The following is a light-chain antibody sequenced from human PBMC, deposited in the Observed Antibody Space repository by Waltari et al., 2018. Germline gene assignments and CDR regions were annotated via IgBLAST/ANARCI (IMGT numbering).Light chain of an antibody. Sequence: DPVMTQSPLSLPVTLGQPASISCRSSQSLEDSDGNTYLTWFQQRPGQSPRRLIFKVSNRDSGVPDRCSGSGSGTDFTLSISRVEAEDVGVYYCMQGTQWSITFGQGTRLEIK. CDR3: MQGTQWSIT. CDR1: QSLEDSDGNTY. CDR2: KVS. V-gene: IGKV2-30*01. J-gene: IGKJ5*01.